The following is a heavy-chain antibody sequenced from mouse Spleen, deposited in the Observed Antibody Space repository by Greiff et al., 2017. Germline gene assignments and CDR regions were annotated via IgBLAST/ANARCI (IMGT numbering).Heavy chain of an antibody. V-gene: IGHV1S22*01. Sequence: LQQPGSELVRPGASVKLSCKASGFTFTTYWMHWVKQRPGQDLEWIGNIYPGSGSTNYDEKFKSKATLTVDTSSSTAYMQLSSLTSEDSAVYYCTREGYWGQGTTLTVSS. J-gene: IGHJ2*01. CDR3: TREGY. CDR2: IYPGSGST. CDR1: GFTFTTYW.